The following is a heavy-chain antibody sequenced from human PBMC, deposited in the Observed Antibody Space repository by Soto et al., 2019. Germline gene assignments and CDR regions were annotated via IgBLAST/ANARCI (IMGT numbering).Heavy chain of an antibody. D-gene: IGHD5-18*01. Sequence: QVQLVQSEGEMKKPGASVKVSCKASGYTFTSFGIGWVRQAPGQGLEYMGWITVYNGNTKYAQKFQGRVTMTADTTTSTVYLELTNLISDDTAVYYCARFLQLRPLDYWGQGTLVTVPS. CDR1: GYTFTSFG. CDR3: ARFLQLRPLDY. V-gene: IGHV1-18*04. CDR2: ITVYNGNT. J-gene: IGHJ4*02.